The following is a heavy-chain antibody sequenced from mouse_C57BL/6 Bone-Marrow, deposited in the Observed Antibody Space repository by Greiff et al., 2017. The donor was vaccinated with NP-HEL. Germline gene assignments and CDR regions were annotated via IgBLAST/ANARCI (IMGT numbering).Heavy chain of an antibody. V-gene: IGHV1-72*01. CDR1: GYTFTSYW. Sequence: QVQLQQPGAELVKPGASVKLSCKASGYTFTSYWMHWVKQRPGRGLEWIGRIDPNSGGTKYNEKFKSKATLTVDKPSSTAYMQLSSLTSEDSAVYYCARDSEFFITTVVEDWYFDVWGTGTTVTVSS. CDR3: ARDSEFFITTVVEDWYFDV. CDR2: IDPNSGGT. J-gene: IGHJ1*03. D-gene: IGHD1-1*01.